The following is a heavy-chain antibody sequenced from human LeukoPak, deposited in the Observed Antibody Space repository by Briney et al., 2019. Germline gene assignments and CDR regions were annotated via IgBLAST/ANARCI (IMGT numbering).Heavy chain of an antibody. V-gene: IGHV3-23*01. J-gene: IGHJ3*01. CDR1: GFNFNDAA. CDR3: AKDIQLSA. Sequence: GGSLTLSCAASGFNFNDAAMTWVRQAPGKGLEWVSLIASSGRNTYYTDSVRGRFTISRDNSKKTLSLQMNSLRGEDTAIYYCAKDIQLSAWGLGTMVTVPS. CDR2: IASSGRNT. D-gene: IGHD5-24*01.